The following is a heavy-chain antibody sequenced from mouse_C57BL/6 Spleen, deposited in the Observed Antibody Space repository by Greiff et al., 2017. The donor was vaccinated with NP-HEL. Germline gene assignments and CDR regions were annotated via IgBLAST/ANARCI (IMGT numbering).Heavy chain of an antibody. CDR2: INPYNGGT. CDR1: GYTFTDYY. J-gene: IGHJ2*01. V-gene: IGHV1-19*01. Sequence: VQLKQSGPVLVKPGASVKMSCKASGYTFTDYYMNWVKQSHGKSLEWIGVINPYNGGTSYNQKFNGKATLPVDKSSSTAYMELNSLTSEDSAVYYCARRDDEGCDYWGQGTTLTVSS. CDR3: ARRDDEGCDY. D-gene: IGHD2-12*01.